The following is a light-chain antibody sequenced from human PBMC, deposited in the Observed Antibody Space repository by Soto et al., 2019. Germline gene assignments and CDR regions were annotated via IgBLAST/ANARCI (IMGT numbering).Light chain of an antibody. J-gene: IGKJ4*01. CDR3: QQSYSTPGLT. Sequence: IQMTQSPSSLSASVGDRVTITCRASQSISSYLNWYQQKPGKAPKLLIYAASSLQSGVPSMFSGSGSGTDFTLTISSLQPEDFATYYCQQSYSTPGLTFGGGTKVDIK. CDR1: QSISSY. CDR2: AAS. V-gene: IGKV1-39*01.